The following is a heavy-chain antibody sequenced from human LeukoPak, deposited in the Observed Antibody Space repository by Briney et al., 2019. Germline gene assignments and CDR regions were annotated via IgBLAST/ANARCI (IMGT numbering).Heavy chain of an antibody. CDR3: ARDPGVTKGAFDI. CDR1: GGTFSSYA. D-gene: IGHD2-21*02. J-gene: IGHJ3*02. V-gene: IGHV1-69*04. Sequence: SVKVSCKASGGTFSSYAISWVRQAPGRGLEWMGRIIPILGIANYAQKFQGRVTITADKSTSTAYMELSSLRSEDTAVYYCARDPGVTKGAFDIWGQGTMVTVSS. CDR2: IIPILGIA.